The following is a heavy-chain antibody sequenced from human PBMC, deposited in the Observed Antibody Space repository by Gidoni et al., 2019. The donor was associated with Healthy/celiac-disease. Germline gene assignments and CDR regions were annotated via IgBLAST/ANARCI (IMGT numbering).Heavy chain of an antibody. D-gene: IGHD5-18*01. CDR1: GFTFSSYS. V-gene: IGHV3-21*01. CDR2: ISSSSSYI. CDR3: ARDGGDTAIPYYFDY. J-gene: IGHJ4*02. Sequence: EVQLVESGGGLVKPGGSLRLSCAASGFTFSSYSMNWVRQAPGKGLEWVSSISSSSSYIYYADSVKGRFTISRDNAKNSLYLQMNSLRAEDTAVYYCARDGGDTAIPYYFDYWGQGTLVTVSS.